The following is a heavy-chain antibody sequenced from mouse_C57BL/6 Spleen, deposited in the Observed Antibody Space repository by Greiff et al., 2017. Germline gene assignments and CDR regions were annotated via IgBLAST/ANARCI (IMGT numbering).Heavy chain of an antibody. CDR3: AKNLRLRRDPWFAY. D-gene: IGHD2-4*01. CDR2: IWRGGST. J-gene: IGHJ3*01. Sequence: QVQLQQSGPGLVQPSQCLSITCTVSGFSLTSYGVHWVRQPPGKGLEWLGVIWRGGSTDYNAAFISRLNISKDNSKSQVFFKMNSLQADDTAIYYCAKNLRLRRDPWFAYWGQGTLVTVSA. CDR1: GFSLTSYG. V-gene: IGHV2-4*01.